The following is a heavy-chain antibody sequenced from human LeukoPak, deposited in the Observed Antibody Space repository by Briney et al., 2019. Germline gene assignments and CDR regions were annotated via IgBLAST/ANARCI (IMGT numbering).Heavy chain of an antibody. Sequence: GGSLRLSCAASGFTFSSYAMHWVRQAPGKGLEWVAVISYDGSNKYYADSVKGRFTISRDNSKNSLYLQMNSLRADDTAVYYCARDVSLRGMATIVWGQGTLVTVSS. CDR3: ARDVSLRGMATIV. V-gene: IGHV3-30*04. J-gene: IGHJ4*02. D-gene: IGHD5-24*01. CDR1: GFTFSSYA. CDR2: ISYDGSNK.